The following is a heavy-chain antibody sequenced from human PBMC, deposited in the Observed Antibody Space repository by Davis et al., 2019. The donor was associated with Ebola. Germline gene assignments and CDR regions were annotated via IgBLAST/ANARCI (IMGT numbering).Heavy chain of an antibody. CDR1: GFSFSNFG. Sequence: GESLKISCAASGFSFSNFGMNWVRQAPGKGLEWVSGLNGSGGRTYDTDSVKGRFTISRDHSKNMLFLQMNSLRAEDTAVYYCAQRWGSYRYFRHWGQGTLVTVSS. CDR3: AQRWGSYRYFRH. D-gene: IGHD3-16*02. CDR2: LNGSGGRT. J-gene: IGHJ4*02. V-gene: IGHV3-23*01.